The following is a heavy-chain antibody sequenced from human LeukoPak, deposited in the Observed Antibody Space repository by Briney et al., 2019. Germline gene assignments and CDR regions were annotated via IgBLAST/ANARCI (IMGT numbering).Heavy chain of an antibody. Sequence: GESLKISCKASGYSFPSYWIGWVRQMPGKGLEWMGITDPSDSETRYTPSFQGQVTISVDKSLTTAYLQWNSLKASDTAMYFCARQTAMGRSGDYWGQGTLVTLSS. V-gene: IGHV5-51*01. CDR1: GYSFPSYW. J-gene: IGHJ4*02. D-gene: IGHD5-18*01. CDR3: ARQTAMGRSGDY. CDR2: TDPSDSET.